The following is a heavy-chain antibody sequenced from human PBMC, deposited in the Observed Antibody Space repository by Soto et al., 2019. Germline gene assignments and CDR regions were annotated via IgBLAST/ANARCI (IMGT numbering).Heavy chain of an antibody. CDR3: ARVLIAGVTTD. CDR1: GGSFSGYY. D-gene: IGHD5-18*01. Sequence: QVQLQQWGAGLLKPSETLSLTCAVYGGSFSGYYWSWIRQPPGKGLEWIGESNHVGSTNYNPSLRSPVTMSVDPSKNQFSLRLTSVTAADTAVYSCARVLIAGVTTDWGQGTLVIVSS. V-gene: IGHV4-34*01. J-gene: IGHJ4*02. CDR2: SNHVGST.